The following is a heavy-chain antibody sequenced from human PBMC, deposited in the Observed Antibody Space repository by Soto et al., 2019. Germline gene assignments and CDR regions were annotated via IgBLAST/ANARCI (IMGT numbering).Heavy chain of an antibody. Sequence: SETLSLTCTVSGGSISSYYWSWIRQPPGKGLEWIGYIYYSGSTYYNPSLKSRVTISVDTSKNQFSLKLSSVTAADTAVYYCARDYGHQYYFDYWGQGTLVTVS. CDR1: GGSISSYY. CDR2: IYYSGST. V-gene: IGHV4-59*12. J-gene: IGHJ4*02. CDR3: ARDYGHQYYFDY. D-gene: IGHD3-10*01.